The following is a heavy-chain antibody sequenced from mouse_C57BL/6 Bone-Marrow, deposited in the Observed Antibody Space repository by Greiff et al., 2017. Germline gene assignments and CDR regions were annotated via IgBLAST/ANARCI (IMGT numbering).Heavy chain of an antibody. CDR3: TTRCSSPAWFAD. CDR2: IDPEDGDT. Sequence: EVKLVESGAELVRPGASVKLSCTASGFNIKDYYMHWVQQRPEQGLEWIGRIDPEDGDTASAPKFPGKATMTADTSYNPASLQLSSLTSEDTAVYYCTTRCSSPAWFADWGQGTLVTVSA. V-gene: IGHV14-1*01. J-gene: IGHJ3*01. D-gene: IGHD1-1*01. CDR1: GFNIKDYY.